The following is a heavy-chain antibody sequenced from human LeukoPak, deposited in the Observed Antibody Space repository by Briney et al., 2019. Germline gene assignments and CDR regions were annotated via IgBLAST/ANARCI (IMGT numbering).Heavy chain of an antibody. V-gene: IGHV4-34*01. CDR1: GDSISSYF. J-gene: IGHJ4*02. CDR2: INHSGST. Sequence: PSETLSLTCTVSGDSISSYFWSWIRQPPGKGLEWIGEINHSGSTNYNPSLKSRVTISVDTSKNQFSLKLSSVTAADTAVYYCARGFYYLDYWGQGTLVTVSS. CDR3: ARGFYYLDY.